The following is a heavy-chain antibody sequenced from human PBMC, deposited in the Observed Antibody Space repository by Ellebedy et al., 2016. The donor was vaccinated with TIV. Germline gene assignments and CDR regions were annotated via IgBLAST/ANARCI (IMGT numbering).Heavy chain of an antibody. CDR1: GYTFTAYH. Sequence: ASVKVSCKASGYTFTAYHIHWVRQAPGQGLEWMGWIKSSTGDTKYAQKFQGRVTLTRDTSINTAYMELSSLTSDDTAVYYCARDPLNHCSGGRCYSGTWFDPWGQGTLVTVSS. V-gene: IGHV1-2*02. D-gene: IGHD2-15*01. CDR3: ARDPLNHCSGGRCYSGTWFDP. J-gene: IGHJ5*02. CDR2: IKSSTGDT.